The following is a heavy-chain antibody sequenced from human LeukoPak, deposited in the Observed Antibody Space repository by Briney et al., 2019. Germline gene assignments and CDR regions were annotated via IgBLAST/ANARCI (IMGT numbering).Heavy chain of an antibody. D-gene: IGHD3-10*01. V-gene: IGHV4-38-2*02. J-gene: IGHJ5*02. CDR1: GSSVSSGYY. CDR2: IYHSGDT. Sequence: SETLSLTCTVSGSSVSSGYYWGWIRQPPGKGLEWIASIYHSGDTYYNPSLRSRVTISLDTSKNQLSLKLSSVTAADTAVYYCARSRVRGVIMKSNWFDPWGQGTLVTVSS. CDR3: ARSRVRGVIMKSNWFDP.